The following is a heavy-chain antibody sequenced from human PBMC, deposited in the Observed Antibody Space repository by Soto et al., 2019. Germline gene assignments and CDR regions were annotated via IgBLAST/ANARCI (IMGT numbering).Heavy chain of an antibody. CDR2: ISGYNGNT. CDR3: ARTTAYETSGYYYHTY. V-gene: IGHV1-18*01. Sequence: ASVKVSCKASGYTFTSYGISWVRQAPGQGLEWMGWISGYNGNTKYAEKLQGRVTVTTDTSTSTAYMELRSLISDDTAVYYCARTTAYETSGYYYHTYWGQGTQVTVSS. J-gene: IGHJ4*02. CDR1: GYTFTSYG. D-gene: IGHD3-22*01.